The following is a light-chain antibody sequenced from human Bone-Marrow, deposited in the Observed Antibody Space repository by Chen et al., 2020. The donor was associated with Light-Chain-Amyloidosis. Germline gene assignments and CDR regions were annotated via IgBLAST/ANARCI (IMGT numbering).Light chain of an antibody. CDR1: SANIGAGYD. V-gene: IGLV1-40*01. CDR3: QSYDSSLSGYV. Sequence: QSVLTQPPSVSGAPGQRVTVSCTGRSANIGAGYDVHWYPQLPGTAPKLLIYANNKRPSGVPDRFSGSKSVTSASLAITGLQAEDEADYYCQSYDSSLSGYVFGTGTKVTVL. CDR2: ANN. J-gene: IGLJ1*01.